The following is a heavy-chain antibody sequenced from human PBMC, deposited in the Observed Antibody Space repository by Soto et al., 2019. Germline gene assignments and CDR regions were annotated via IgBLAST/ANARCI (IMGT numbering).Heavy chain of an antibody. CDR3: AREVVPAALEAAYYYYGMDV. J-gene: IGHJ6*02. Sequence: QVQLVQSGAEVKKPGASVKVSCKASGYTFTSYGISWVRQAPGQGLEWMGWISAYNGNTNYAQKLQGRVTMTTDTSTSAAYMELRSLRSDDTAVYYCAREVVPAALEAAYYYYGMDVWGQGTTVTVSS. CDR1: GYTFTSYG. CDR2: ISAYNGNT. D-gene: IGHD2-2*01. V-gene: IGHV1-18*01.